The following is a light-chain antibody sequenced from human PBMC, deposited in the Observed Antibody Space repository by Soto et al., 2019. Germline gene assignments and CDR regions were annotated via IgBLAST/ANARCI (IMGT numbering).Light chain of an antibody. J-gene: IGLJ1*01. CDR3: QSYDTSLRAYV. V-gene: IGLV1-40*01. CDR2: GNT. CDR1: SSHIGADYH. Sequence: QSVLTQPPSVSGAPGQRVTIFCTGSSSHIGADYHVHWDQQLPGTAPRLLIYGNTNPPSRVTGRFSGSNSDTSASLAITGLQAEDEGDYYCQSYDTSLRAYVFGTGTKVKVL.